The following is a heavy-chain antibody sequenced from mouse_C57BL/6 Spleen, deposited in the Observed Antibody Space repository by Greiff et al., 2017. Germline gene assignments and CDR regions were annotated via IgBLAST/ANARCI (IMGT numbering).Heavy chain of an antibody. D-gene: IGHD1-1*02. CDR2: IYPGSGST. CDR3: ARTVVAPYAMDY. CDR1: GYTFTSYW. J-gene: IGHJ4*01. Sequence: QVQLQQPGAELVKPGASVKMSCKASGYTFTSYWITWVKQRPGQGLEWIGDIYPGSGSTNYNEKFKSKATLTVDTSSSTAYMQRSSLTSEDSAVYYCARTVVAPYAMDYWGQGTSVTVAS. V-gene: IGHV1-55*01.